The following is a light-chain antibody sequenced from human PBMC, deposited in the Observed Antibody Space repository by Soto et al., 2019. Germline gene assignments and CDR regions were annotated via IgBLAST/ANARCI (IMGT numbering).Light chain of an antibody. J-gene: IGKJ1*01. CDR3: LQDYGDSWA. CDR2: AAS. Sequence: QMTQSPSSLSASVGEKIIITCRASRDVGSDVSWYQQKPGQAPKLLIYAASNLYTGVPSRFSGSRSGTEFTLTISSLQPEDFASYYCLQDYGDSWAFGQGTKVDIK. V-gene: IGKV1-6*01. CDR1: RDVGSD.